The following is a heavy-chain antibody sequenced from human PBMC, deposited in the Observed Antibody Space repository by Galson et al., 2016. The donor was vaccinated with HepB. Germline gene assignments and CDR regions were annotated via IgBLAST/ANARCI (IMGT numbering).Heavy chain of an antibody. CDR2: TSYDGKNQ. Sequence: SLRLSCAGSGFKVNTYAMAWVRQPPGKGLEWVAITSYDGKNQYYADSVKGRFTISTDSTNNTLNLQMNNVRADDTAFYYCARDFHQYLMRGYFDYWGNGNLVIVS. CDR3: ARDFHQYLMRGYFDY. J-gene: IGHJ4*03. CDR1: GFKVNTYA. D-gene: IGHD2-15*01. V-gene: IGHV3-30*04.